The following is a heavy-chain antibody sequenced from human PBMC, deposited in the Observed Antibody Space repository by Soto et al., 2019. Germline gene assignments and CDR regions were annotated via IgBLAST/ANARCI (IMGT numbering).Heavy chain of an antibody. D-gene: IGHD3-3*01. CDR3: ASSRITVFGVPPMATYNYYAVDV. CDR2: IWYDGSNK. CDR1: GFTFSSYG. V-gene: IGHV3-33*01. Sequence: QVQLVESGGGVVQPGRSLRLSCAASGFTFSSYGMHWVRQAPGKGLEWVAVIWYDGSNKYYADSVKGRFTISRDNSKNTLYLQMNSLRAEDTAVYYCASSRITVFGVPPMATYNYYAVDVWGQGTTVTVSS. J-gene: IGHJ6*02.